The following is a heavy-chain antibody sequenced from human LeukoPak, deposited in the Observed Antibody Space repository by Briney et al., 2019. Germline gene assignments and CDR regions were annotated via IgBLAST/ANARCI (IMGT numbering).Heavy chain of an antibody. CDR1: GDSVSIYY. J-gene: IGHJ5*02. V-gene: IGHV4-59*08. CDR2: IYYRGNT. Sequence: SETLSLTCTVSGDSVSIYYWSWIRQPPGKGLEWIGYIYYRGNTNYNPSLKSRVTMAVDTSKNQFSLKVSSVTAADTAVYYCARQDSGWPNWFDPWGQGTLVTVSS. D-gene: IGHD6-19*01. CDR3: ARQDSGWPNWFDP.